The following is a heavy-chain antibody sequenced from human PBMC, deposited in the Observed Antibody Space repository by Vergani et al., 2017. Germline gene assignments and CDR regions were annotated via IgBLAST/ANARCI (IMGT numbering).Heavy chain of an antibody. Sequence: QVQLQQWGAGLLKPSETLSLTCAVDGGSFSGYYWSWIRQPPGKGLEWIGEINHSGSTNYNPSLKSRVTISVDTSKNQFSLKLSSVTAADTAVYYCARSIVVVVAATPMDVWGQGTTVTVSS. V-gene: IGHV4-34*01. J-gene: IGHJ6*02. CDR3: ARSIVVVVAATPMDV. CDR2: INHSGST. CDR1: GGSFSGYY. D-gene: IGHD2-15*01.